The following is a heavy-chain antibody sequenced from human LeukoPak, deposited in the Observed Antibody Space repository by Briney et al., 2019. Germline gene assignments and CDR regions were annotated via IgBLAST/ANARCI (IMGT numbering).Heavy chain of an antibody. CDR2: IKSKTDGGTT. D-gene: IGHD3-10*01. J-gene: IGHJ4*02. V-gene: IGHV3-15*01. Sequence: PGGSLRLSCAASGFTFSNAWMSWVRQAPGKGLEWVGRIKSKTDGGTTDYAAPVKGRFTISRGDSKNTLYLQMNSLKTEDTAVYYCTTAVWFGELLCDYWGQGTLVTVSS. CDR3: TTAVWFGELLCDY. CDR1: GFTFSNAW.